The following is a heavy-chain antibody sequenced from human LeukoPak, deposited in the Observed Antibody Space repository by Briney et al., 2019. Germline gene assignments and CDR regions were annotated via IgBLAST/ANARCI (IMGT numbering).Heavy chain of an antibody. J-gene: IGHJ4*02. CDR1: GYTFTSNY. V-gene: IGHV1-46*01. D-gene: IGHD5-24*01. CDR2: ISPSGGST. Sequence: ASVKVSCKAFGYTFTSNYMHWVRQAPGQGPEWMGVISPSGGSTTYAQKFQGRVTLTRDMSTSTDYLELSSLRSEDTAVYYCAILEADFDYWGQGTLVTVSS. CDR3: AILEADFDY.